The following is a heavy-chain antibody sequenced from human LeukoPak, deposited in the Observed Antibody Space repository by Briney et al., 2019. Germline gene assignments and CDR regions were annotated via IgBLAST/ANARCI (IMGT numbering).Heavy chain of an antibody. CDR3: ARDRCSGGSCYWFDP. Sequence: ASVKVSCKASGYTFTGYYMHWVRQAPGQGLEWVGWINPNSGGTNYAQKFQGRVTMTRDTSISTAYMELSRLRSDDTAVYYCARDRCSGGSCYWFDPWGQGTLVTVSS. D-gene: IGHD2-15*01. CDR2: INPNSGGT. J-gene: IGHJ5*02. CDR1: GYTFTGYY. V-gene: IGHV1-2*02.